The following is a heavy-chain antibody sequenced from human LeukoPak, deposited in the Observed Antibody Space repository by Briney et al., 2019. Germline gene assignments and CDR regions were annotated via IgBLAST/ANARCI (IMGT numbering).Heavy chain of an antibody. CDR2: IYSSGST. CDR1: GGSMNNYY. Sequence: SETLSLTCTVSGGSMNNYYWNWIRQPAGKGLEWIGHIYSSGSTNYSPSLKSRVTMSIDTSKNQFLLKLSSVTAADTAVYYCARRTDYWGQGTLVTVSS. D-gene: IGHD1-14*01. CDR3: ARRTDY. V-gene: IGHV4-4*07. J-gene: IGHJ4*02.